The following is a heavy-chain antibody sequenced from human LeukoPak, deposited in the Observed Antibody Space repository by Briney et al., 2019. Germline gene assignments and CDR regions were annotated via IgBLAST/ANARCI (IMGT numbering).Heavy chain of an antibody. J-gene: IGHJ4*02. CDR1: GFTFSSYG. CDR2: IRYDGSNK. Sequence: PGGSLRLSCAASGFTFSSYGMHWVRQAPGKGLEWVAFIRYDGSNKYYADSVKGRFTISRDNSKNTLYLQMNSLRAEDTAVYYCAKAPNCSSTSCYTALFDYWGQGTLVTVSS. CDR3: AKAPNCSSTSCYTALFDY. V-gene: IGHV3-30*02. D-gene: IGHD2-2*02.